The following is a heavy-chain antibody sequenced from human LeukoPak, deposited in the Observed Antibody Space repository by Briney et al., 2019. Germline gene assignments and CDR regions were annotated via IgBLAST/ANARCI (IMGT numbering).Heavy chain of an antibody. CDR1: GGSFSGYY. J-gene: IGHJ5*02. Sequence: PSETLSLTCAVYGGSFSGYYWSWIRQPPGKGLEWIGEINHSGSTNYNPSLKSRVTISVDTSKNQFSLKLSSVTAADTAVYYCAAFDYGDLNWFDPWGQGTLVTVSS. D-gene: IGHD4-17*01. CDR2: INHSGST. CDR3: AAFDYGDLNWFDP. V-gene: IGHV4-34*01.